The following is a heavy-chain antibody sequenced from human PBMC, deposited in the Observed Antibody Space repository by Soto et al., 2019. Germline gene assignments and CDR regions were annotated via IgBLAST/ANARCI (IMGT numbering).Heavy chain of an antibody. Sequence: EVQVLESGGGLVQPGGSLRLSCAASGFSFDTYGMTWVRQAPGKGPQWVSAISGTGANTYYVDSVKGRFTISRDNSKNPGFLPIDGLRSLETGLYYCARLSGADPHYYYGMDVWGQGTTVTVSS. CDR3: ARLSGADPHYYYGMDV. V-gene: IGHV3-23*01. J-gene: IGHJ6*02. D-gene: IGHD2-8*01. CDR1: GFSFDTYG. CDR2: ISGTGANT.